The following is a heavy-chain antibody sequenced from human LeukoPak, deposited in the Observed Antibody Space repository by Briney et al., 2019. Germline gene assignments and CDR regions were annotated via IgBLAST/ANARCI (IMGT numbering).Heavy chain of an antibody. CDR1: GLTLSSYW. J-gene: IGHJ5*02. V-gene: IGHV3-48*03. Sequence: GGSLRLSCAASGLTLSSYWMHWVRQAPGKGLEWVSYMSSRGSIIFYADSVKGRFTISRDNAKNSLYLQMDSLRVEDTAVYYCARGAAGGMYNWFDPWGQGTLVTVSS. D-gene: IGHD6-13*01. CDR3: ARGAAGGMYNWFDP. CDR2: MSSRGSII.